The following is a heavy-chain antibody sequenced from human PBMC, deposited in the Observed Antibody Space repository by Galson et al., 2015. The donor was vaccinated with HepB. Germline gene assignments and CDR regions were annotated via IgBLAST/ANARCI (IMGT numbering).Heavy chain of an antibody. Sequence: SLRLSCAASGFTVSSNYMSWVRQAPGKRLEWVSVIYSGGSTYYADSVKGRFTISRDNSKNTLYLQMNSLRAEDTAVYYCARVVGGYDYVWGSYGWADYWGQGTLVTASS. CDR2: IYSGGST. J-gene: IGHJ4*02. V-gene: IGHV3-53*01. D-gene: IGHD3-16*01. CDR3: ARVVGGYDYVWGSYGWADY. CDR1: GFTVSSNY.